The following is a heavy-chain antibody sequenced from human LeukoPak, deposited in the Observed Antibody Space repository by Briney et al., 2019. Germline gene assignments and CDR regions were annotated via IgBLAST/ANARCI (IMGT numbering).Heavy chain of an antibody. J-gene: IGHJ5*02. CDR1: GGSISSYY. V-gene: IGHV4-59*01. CDR2: IYYSGST. Sequence: SETLSLTCTVSGGSISSYYWSWIRQPPGKGLEWIGYIYYSGSTNYNPSPKSRVTISVDTSKNQFSLKLSSVTAADTAVYYCARLGYCSSTSCLPFDPWGQGTLVTVSS. D-gene: IGHD2-2*01. CDR3: ARLGYCSSTSCLPFDP.